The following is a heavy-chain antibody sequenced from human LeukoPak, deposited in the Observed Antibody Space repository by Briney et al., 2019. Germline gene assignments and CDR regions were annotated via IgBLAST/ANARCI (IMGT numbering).Heavy chain of an antibody. Sequence: SETLSLTCTVSGGSISSYYWSWIRQPAGKGLEWLGRIYTSGSTNYNPSLKSRVTMSVDTSKNQFSLRLTSVTAADTAVYYCARGSRSSSSADFDYWGQGTLVTVSS. CDR2: IYTSGST. CDR3: ARGSRSSSSADFDY. D-gene: IGHD6-6*01. V-gene: IGHV4-4*07. J-gene: IGHJ4*02. CDR1: GGSISSYY.